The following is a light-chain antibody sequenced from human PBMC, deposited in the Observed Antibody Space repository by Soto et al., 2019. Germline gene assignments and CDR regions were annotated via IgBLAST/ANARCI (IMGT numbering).Light chain of an antibody. Sequence: TQSPDTLSLSPGERATLSCRASQSVSSSYLAWYQQKPGQAPRLLIHGASTRATGFPARFSGSGSGTDFTLTISSLQSEDFAVYYCQQYNNWPWTFGQGTKVDIK. CDR3: QQYNNWPWT. J-gene: IGKJ1*01. CDR1: QSVSSSY. CDR2: GAS. V-gene: IGKV3-15*01.